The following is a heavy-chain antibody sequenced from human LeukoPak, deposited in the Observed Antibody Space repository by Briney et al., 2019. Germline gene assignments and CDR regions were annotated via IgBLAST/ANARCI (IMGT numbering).Heavy chain of an antibody. J-gene: IGHJ4*02. CDR2: ISTSSGYI. V-gene: IGHV3-21*01. CDR3: ARPRGSSTVR. D-gene: IGHD2-2*01. CDR1: GFNFSSYS. Sequence: GGSLRLSCAASGFNFSSYSMNWVRQAPGKGLEWVSSISTSSGYIYYADSAKGRFTISRDNAKNSLYLQMNSLRAEGTAVYYCARPRGSSTVRWGQGTLVTVSS.